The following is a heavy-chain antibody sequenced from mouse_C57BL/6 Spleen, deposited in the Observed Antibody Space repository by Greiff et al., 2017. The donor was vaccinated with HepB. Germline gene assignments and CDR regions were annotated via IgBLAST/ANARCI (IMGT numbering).Heavy chain of an antibody. Sequence: QVQLQQPGAELVKPGASVKLSCKASGYTFTSYWMQWVKQRPGQGLEWIGEIYPSDSYTNYNQKFKGKATLTVDTSSSTAYMQLSSLTSEDSAVYYCARGKTRQLRSAWFAYWGQGTLVTVSA. J-gene: IGHJ3*01. D-gene: IGHD3-2*02. CDR2: IYPSDSYT. CDR1: GYTFTSYW. V-gene: IGHV1-50*01. CDR3: ARGKTRQLRSAWFAY.